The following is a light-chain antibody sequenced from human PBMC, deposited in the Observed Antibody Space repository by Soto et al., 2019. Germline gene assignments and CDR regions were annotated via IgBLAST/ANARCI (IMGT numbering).Light chain of an antibody. CDR2: GAS. J-gene: IGKJ1*01. V-gene: IGKV3-20*01. Sequence: EIVFTQSPGTLSLSPGERATLPCRASQSVRSNFLAWSQPKPGQAPRLLIYGASNTATGIPDRFSGSGSGTDFTITITRLEPEDFAMYYCQRYDSLRTFGQGTKVDIK. CDR3: QRYDSLRT. CDR1: QSVRSNF.